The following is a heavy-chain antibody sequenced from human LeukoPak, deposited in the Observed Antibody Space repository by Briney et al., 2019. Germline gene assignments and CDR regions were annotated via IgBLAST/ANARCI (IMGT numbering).Heavy chain of an antibody. CDR1: GYTFTSYY. D-gene: IGHD3-22*01. CDR3: ARGLGKYYYDIQFDY. CDR2: INPSGGST. V-gene: IGHV1-46*01. J-gene: IGHJ4*02. Sequence: ASVKVSCKASGYTFTSYYMHWVRQAPGQGLEWMGIINPSGGSTSYAQKFQGRVTMTRDTSTSTVYMELSSLRSEDTAVYYCARGLGKYYYDIQFDYWGQGILVTVSS.